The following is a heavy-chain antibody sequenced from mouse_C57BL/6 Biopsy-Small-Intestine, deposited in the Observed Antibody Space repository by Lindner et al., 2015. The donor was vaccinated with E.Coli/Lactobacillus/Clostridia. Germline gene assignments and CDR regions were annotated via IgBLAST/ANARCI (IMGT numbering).Heavy chain of an antibody. Sequence: VQLQESGAELVKPGASVKLSCTASGYTFTEYTIHWVKQRSGQGLEWIGWFYPGSGSINYNEKFKDKATLTADKSSSTVYLELSRLTSEDSAVYFCARHERDGSGYHWYFDVWGTGTTVTVSS. CDR1: GYTFTEYT. D-gene: IGHD1-1*01. CDR3: ARHERDGSGYHWYFDV. CDR2: FYPGSGSI. J-gene: IGHJ1*03. V-gene: IGHV1-62-2*01.